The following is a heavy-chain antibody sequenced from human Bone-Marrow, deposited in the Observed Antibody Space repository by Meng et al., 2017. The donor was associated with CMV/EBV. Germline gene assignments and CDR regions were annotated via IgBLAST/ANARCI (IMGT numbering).Heavy chain of an antibody. V-gene: IGHV3-20*01. J-gene: IGHJ6*01. CDR3: ARGYWSGGSCYEMDV. D-gene: IGHD2-15*01. CDR1: GFTFDDYG. Sequence: GESLKISCAASGFTFDDYGMSWVRQAPGKGLEWVSGINWNGGSTGYADSVKGRFTISRDNAKNSLYLQMNSLRAEDTALYHCARGYWSGGSCYEMDVWGQGTTVTGSS. CDR2: INWNGGST.